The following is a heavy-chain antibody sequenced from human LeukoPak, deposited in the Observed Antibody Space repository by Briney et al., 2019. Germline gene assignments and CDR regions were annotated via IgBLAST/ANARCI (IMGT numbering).Heavy chain of an antibody. CDR2: INPSGGST. CDR3: ARDPADYDFWSGPNFDP. CDR1: GYTFTSYY. Sequence: ASVKVSCKASGYTFTSYYMHWVRQAPGQGLEWMGIINPSGGSTSYAQKFQGRVTMTRDTSTSTVYMELSSLRSEDTAVYHCARDPADYDFWSGPNFDPWGQGTLVTVSS. D-gene: IGHD3-3*01. V-gene: IGHV1-46*01. J-gene: IGHJ5*02.